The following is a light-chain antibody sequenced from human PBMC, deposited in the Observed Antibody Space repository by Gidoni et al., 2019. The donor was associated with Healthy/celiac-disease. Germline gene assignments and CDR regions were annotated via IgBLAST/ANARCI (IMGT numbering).Light chain of an antibody. CDR2: DAS. Sequence: VLTPSPATLSLSPGDRATLSCRASQRVSSYLAWYQQKPGQAPRLLIYDASNRATGIPARFSGSGSGTDFTLTISSLEPEDFAVYYCQQRSNWPYTFGQGTKLEIK. J-gene: IGKJ2*01. CDR1: QRVSSY. V-gene: IGKV3-11*01. CDR3: QQRSNWPYT.